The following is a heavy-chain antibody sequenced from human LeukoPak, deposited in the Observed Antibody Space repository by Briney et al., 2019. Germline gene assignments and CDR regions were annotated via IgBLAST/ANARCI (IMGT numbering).Heavy chain of an antibody. J-gene: IGHJ6*02. V-gene: IGHV1-58*02. CDR3: AAADCSGGSCPAYYYYGMDV. CDR1: GFTFTSSA. D-gene: IGHD2-15*01. CDR2: IVVGSGNT. Sequence: SVKVSCKASGFTFTSSAMQWVRQARGQRLEWIGWIVVGSGNTNYAQKFQERVTITRDMSTSTAYMELSSLRSEDTAVYYCAAADCSGGSCPAYYYYGMDVWGQGTTVTVSS.